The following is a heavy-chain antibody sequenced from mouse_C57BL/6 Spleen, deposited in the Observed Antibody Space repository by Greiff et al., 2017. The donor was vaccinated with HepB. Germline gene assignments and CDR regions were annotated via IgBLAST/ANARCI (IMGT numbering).Heavy chain of an antibody. CDR1: GFTFSSYA. CDR2: ISSGGDYI. Sequence: EVKLVESGEGLVKPGGSLKLSCAASGFTFSSYAMSWVRQTPEKRLEWVAYISSGGDYIYYADTVKGRFTISRDNARNTLYLQMSSLKSEDTAMYYGTREEGVITTVVAHWYFDVWGTGTTATVSS. J-gene: IGHJ1*03. D-gene: IGHD1-1*01. V-gene: IGHV5-9-1*02. CDR3: TREEGVITTVVAHWYFDV.